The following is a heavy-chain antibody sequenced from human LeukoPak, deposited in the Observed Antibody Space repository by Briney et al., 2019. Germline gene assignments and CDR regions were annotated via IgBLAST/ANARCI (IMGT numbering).Heavy chain of an antibody. J-gene: IGHJ4*02. D-gene: IGHD1-26*01. CDR2: ISSNGGST. Sequence: GGSLRLSCAASGFTFSSYAMHWVRQAPGKGLEYVSVISSNGGSTYYANTVKGRFTISRDNSKNTLYLQMGSLGAEDMAVYYCARGGPFQWELLVYWGQGTLVTVSS. V-gene: IGHV3-64*01. CDR1: GFTFSSYA. CDR3: ARGGPFQWELLVY.